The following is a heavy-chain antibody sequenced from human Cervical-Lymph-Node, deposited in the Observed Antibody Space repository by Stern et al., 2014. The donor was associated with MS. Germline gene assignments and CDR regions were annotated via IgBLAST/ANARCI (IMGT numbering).Heavy chain of an antibody. CDR2: IYTSGTT. D-gene: IGHD2-15*01. Sequence: QVQLVESGPGLVKPSETLSLICTVSGGSISNYYWNWIRQPAGKGLEWIGRIYTSGTTTYTPSLKSRVTMSVETPRNQISLKLTSVTAADTAMYYCARLRCAGSCHTYNWFDRGGRGTLVTFSS. CDR1: GGSISNYY. CDR3: ARLRCAGSCHTYNWFDR. J-gene: IGHJ5*02. V-gene: IGHV4-4*07.